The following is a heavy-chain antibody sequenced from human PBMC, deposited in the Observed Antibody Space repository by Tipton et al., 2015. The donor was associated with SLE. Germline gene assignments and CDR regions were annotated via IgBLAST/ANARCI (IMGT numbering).Heavy chain of an antibody. CDR1: GGSISSYY. J-gene: IGHJ4*02. V-gene: IGHV4-59*01. CDR3: ASSGGAARGGYFDY. CDR2: IYYSGST. Sequence: LRLSCTVSGGSISSYYWSWIRQPPGKGLEWIGYIYYSGSTNYNPSLKSRATISVDTSKNQFSLKLSSVTAADTAVYYCASSGGAARGGYFDYWGQGALVTVSA. D-gene: IGHD6-6*01.